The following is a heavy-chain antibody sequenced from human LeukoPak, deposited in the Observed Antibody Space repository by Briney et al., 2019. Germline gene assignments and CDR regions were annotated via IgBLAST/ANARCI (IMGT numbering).Heavy chain of an antibody. D-gene: IGHD2-21*02. J-gene: IGHJ4*02. CDR2: INHSGNT. CDR1: GGSFSVYY. Sequence: SETLSLTCAVYGGSFSVYYWSWIRQPPGKGLEWIGEINHSGNTNYNPSLKSRVTISVDTSKNQFSLKLSSVPAADTAVYYCARGGFYCGGDCYVDYWGQGTLVTVSS. CDR3: ARGGFYCGGDCYVDY. V-gene: IGHV4-34*01.